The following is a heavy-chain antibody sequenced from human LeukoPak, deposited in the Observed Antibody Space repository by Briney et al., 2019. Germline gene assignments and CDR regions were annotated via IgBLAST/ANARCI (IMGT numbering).Heavy chain of an antibody. J-gene: IGHJ1*01. CDR3: ATYYYDSSGYFSEQEYFQH. CDR2: IYGGGST. Sequence: GGSLRLSCVVSGFTVSNNYMKWVRQAPGKGLEWVSTIYGGGSTYYADSVRGRFTISRHNSKNTLYLQMDSLRAEDTAVYYCATYYYDSSGYFSEQEYFQHWGQGTLVTVSS. CDR1: GFTVSNNY. D-gene: IGHD3-22*01. V-gene: IGHV3-53*04.